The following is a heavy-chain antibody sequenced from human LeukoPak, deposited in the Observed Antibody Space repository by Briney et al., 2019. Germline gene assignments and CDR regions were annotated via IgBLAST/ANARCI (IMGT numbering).Heavy chain of an antibody. CDR3: ARDLYGPGY. CDR2: IYYSGST. V-gene: IGHV4-59*01. CDR1: GGSISSYY. Sequence: SGTLSLTCTVSGGSISSYYWSWIRQPPGKGLEWIGYIYYSGSTNYNPSLKSRVTISVDTSKNQFSLKLSSVTAADTAVYYCARDLYGPGYWGQGTLVTVSS. D-gene: IGHD2-8*01. J-gene: IGHJ4*02.